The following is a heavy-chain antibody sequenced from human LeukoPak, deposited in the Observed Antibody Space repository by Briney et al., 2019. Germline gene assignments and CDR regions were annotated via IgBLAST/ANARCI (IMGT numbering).Heavy chain of an antibody. Sequence: GGSLRLSCAASGFTFSSPWMTWVRQAPGKGLEWVANIKEDGSEKYYVDSVKGRFTISRDNAKNSLYLQMNSLRAEDTAMYYCARDSGWFRFDYWGQGTLVTVSS. CDR2: IKEDGSEK. CDR3: ARDSGWFRFDY. D-gene: IGHD6-13*01. J-gene: IGHJ4*02. V-gene: IGHV3-7*03. CDR1: GFTFSSPW.